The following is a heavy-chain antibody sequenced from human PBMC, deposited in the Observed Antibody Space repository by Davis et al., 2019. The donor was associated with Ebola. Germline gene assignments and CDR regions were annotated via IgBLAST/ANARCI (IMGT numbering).Heavy chain of an antibody. D-gene: IGHD2-15*01. CDR3: ARVGGGSNWFDP. J-gene: IGHJ5*02. CDR1: GGTFSSYA. CDR2: IIPIFGTA. Sequence: SVKVSCKASGGTFSSYAISWVRQAPGQGLEWMGGIIPIFGTANYAQKFQGRVTMTRDTSTSTVYMELSSLRSEDTAVYYCARVGGGSNWFDPWGQGTLVTVSS. V-gene: IGHV1-69*05.